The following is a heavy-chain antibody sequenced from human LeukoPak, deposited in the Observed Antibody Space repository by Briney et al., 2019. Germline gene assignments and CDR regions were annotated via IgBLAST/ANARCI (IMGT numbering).Heavy chain of an antibody. J-gene: IGHJ4*02. Sequence: SETLSLTCTVSGDSFRKYCYTWIRQPAGEGLEWIGRICNSGRTTYNPALKSRGTMSVFTSKSQFSLKLNSVTAADAAVYFCARENWWLDYWGQGTLITVS. CDR2: ICNSGRT. CDR1: GDSFRKYC. D-gene: IGHD2-8*02. V-gene: IGHV4-4*07. CDR3: ARENWWLDY.